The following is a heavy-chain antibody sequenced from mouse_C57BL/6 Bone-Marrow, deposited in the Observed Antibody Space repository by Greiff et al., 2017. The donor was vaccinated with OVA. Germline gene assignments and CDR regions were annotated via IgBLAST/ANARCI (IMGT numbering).Heavy chain of an antibody. CDR2: ISDGGSYT. J-gene: IGHJ1*03. CDR3: ARYRNYIDGDSDV. Sequence: EVKVVESGGGLVKPGGSLKLSCAASGFTFSSYAMSWVRQTPEKRLEWVATISDGGSYTYYPDNVKGRFTISRDNAKNKLYLQMSRLKSEDTAVYYCARYRNYIDGDSDVGGTGTTVTVSS. V-gene: IGHV5-4*03. D-gene: IGHD3-3*01. CDR1: GFTFSSYA.